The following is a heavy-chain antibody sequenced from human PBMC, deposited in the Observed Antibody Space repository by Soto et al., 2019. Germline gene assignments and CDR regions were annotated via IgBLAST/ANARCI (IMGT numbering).Heavy chain of an antibody. CDR1: GFNFATST. CDR3: ATASAGYTFGFDL. Sequence: QMHLVQSGPEVKRPGTSVRVSCKASGFNFATSTIQWVRQTRGHRLEWIGWIVVGNGNTNFAQDLRQRVTFSRDMSTSTAYMDVSTLRSDDTAMYYCATASAGYTFGFDLWGQGSLVTVSS. D-gene: IGHD1-1*01. CDR2: IVVGNGNT. J-gene: IGHJ4*02. V-gene: IGHV1-58*02.